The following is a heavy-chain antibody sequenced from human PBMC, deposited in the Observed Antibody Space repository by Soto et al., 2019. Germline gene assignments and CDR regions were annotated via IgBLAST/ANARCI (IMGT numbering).Heavy chain of an antibody. V-gene: IGHV3-30-3*01. CDR1: GFTFSYCA. J-gene: IGHJ4*02. D-gene: IGHD3-22*01. Sequence: QVQLVESGGGVVQPGRSLRLSCAASGFTFSYCAMHWVRQPPGKGLEWVALISYDGSDKDYPDSVKGRFTISTHNSRNTLFLRMNSLRAEDTAVYYCARAYYKYYDSSGYYRSPAYWGQGTLVTVSS. CDR3: ARAYYKYYDSSGYYRSPAY. CDR2: ISYDGSDK.